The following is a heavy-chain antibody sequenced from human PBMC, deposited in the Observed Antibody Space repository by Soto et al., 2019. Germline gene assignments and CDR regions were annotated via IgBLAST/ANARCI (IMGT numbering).Heavy chain of an antibody. V-gene: IGHV1-3*05. CDR2: INAGNGNT. Sequence: QVQLVQSGAEEKKPGASVKVSCKASGYTFTGYAMHWVRQAPGQRLEWMGWINAGNGNTKYSQKFQGRVTITRATSARTASMELRRLRSDATAVYYGASTVAVPAAFDYWGQGTLVTVSS. CDR1: GYTFTGYA. D-gene: IGHD6-19*01. J-gene: IGHJ4*02. CDR3: ASTVAVPAAFDY.